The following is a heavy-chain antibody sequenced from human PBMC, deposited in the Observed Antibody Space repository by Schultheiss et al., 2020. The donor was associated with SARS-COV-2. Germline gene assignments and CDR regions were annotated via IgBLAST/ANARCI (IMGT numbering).Heavy chain of an antibody. D-gene: IGHD6-13*01. V-gene: IGHV3-21*04. CDR3: AREAKQQLVN. J-gene: IGHJ4*02. Sequence: GGSLRLSCAASGFTFSTYSMNWVRQAPGKGLEWVSSISGSSSYIYYADSVKGRFTISRDNAEDSLYLQMNSLRAEDTAVYYCAREAKQQLVNWGQGTLVTVSS. CDR1: GFTFSTYS. CDR2: ISGSSSYI.